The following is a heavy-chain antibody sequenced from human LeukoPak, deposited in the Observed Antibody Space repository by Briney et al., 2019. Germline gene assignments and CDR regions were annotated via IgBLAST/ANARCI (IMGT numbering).Heavy chain of an antibody. Sequence: ISGSGGSTYYADSVKGRFTISRDNSKNTLYLQMNSLRAEDTAVYYCAISRSTYYYGSGNSMDVWGQGTTVTVSS. CDR2: ISGSGGST. CDR3: AISRSTYYYGSGNSMDV. D-gene: IGHD3-10*01. V-gene: IGHV3-23*01. J-gene: IGHJ6*02.